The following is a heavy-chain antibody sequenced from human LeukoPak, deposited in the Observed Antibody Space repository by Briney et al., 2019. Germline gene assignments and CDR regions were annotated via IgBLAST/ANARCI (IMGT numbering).Heavy chain of an antibody. D-gene: IGHD3-10*01. CDR1: GGSISSSSYY. Sequence: SETLSLTCTVSGGSISSSSYYWSWIRQPPGKGLEWIGYIYYSGSTNYNPSLKSRVTISVDTSKNQFSLKLSSVTAADTAVYYCARDRSGTIDYWGQGTLVTVSS. V-gene: IGHV4-61*01. CDR3: ARDRSGTIDY. CDR2: IYYSGST. J-gene: IGHJ4*02.